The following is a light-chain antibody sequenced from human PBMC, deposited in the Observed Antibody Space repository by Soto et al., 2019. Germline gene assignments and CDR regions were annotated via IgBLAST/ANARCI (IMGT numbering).Light chain of an antibody. CDR3: EQYSGSPPLT. J-gene: IGKJ4*01. CDR2: GAS. V-gene: IGKV3-20*01. CDR1: QSISSTY. Sequence: ENVLTQSPGTLSLSPGERATLSCRASQSISSTYLAWYQQKPGQPPRLLMYGASNRATGIPDRFSGSGSGTNFILTISRLEHEDVAVYYCEQYSGSPPLTFGGGTKVEIK.